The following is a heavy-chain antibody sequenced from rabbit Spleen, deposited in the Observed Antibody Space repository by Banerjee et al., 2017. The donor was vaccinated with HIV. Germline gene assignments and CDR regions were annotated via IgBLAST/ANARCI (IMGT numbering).Heavy chain of an antibody. CDR3: ARDGYSRGWGIILYYFNL. CDR2: IDSGSSGFT. CDR1: GFSFSSSYW. Sequence: QEQLEESGGDLVKPEGSLTLTCTASGFSFSSSYWICWVRQAPGKGLEWIACIDSGSSGFTYYATWAIGRFTCSKPSSTTVTLQMTRLTAADTAAYFCARDGYSRGWGIILYYFNLWGPGTLVTVS. D-gene: IGHD4-1*01. V-gene: IGHV1S45*01. J-gene: IGHJ4*01.